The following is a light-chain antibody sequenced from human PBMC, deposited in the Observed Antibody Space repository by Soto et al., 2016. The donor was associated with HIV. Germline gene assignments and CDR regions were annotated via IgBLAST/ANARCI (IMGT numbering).Light chain of an antibody. CDR3: QQSYSTHT. Sequence: DIQMTQSPSSLSASVGDRVTITCRASQAIRNDLAWYQQKPGKAPKRLIFAASSLQSGVPSRFSGSGSGTEFTLTISSLQPEDFATYYCQQSYSTHTFGQGTKLEIK. V-gene: IGKV1-39*01. CDR1: QAIRND. CDR2: AAS. J-gene: IGKJ2*01.